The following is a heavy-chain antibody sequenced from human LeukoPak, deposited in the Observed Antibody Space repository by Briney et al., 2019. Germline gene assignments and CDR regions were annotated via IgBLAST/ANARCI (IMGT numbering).Heavy chain of an antibody. D-gene: IGHD4-17*01. CDR2: ISYDGSNK. V-gene: IGHV3-30*18. CDR3: AKDSYGVSYYYYYMDV. CDR1: GFTFSSYG. Sequence: GGSLRLSCAASGFTFSSYGMHWVRQAPGKGLEWVAVISYDGSNKYYADSMKGRFTISRDNSKNTLYLQMNSLRAEDTAVYYCAKDSYGVSYYYYYMDVWGKGTTVTVSS. J-gene: IGHJ6*03.